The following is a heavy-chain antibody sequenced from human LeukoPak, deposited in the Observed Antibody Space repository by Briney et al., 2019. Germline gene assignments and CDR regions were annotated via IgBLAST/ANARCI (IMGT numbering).Heavy chain of an antibody. V-gene: IGHV3-23*01. J-gene: IGHJ3*02. Sequence: GGSLRLSCAASGFTFSSSAMSWVRQAPGKGLEWVSAISGSGGNTFYADSVKGRFTISRDNSKNTLYLQMNSLRAGDTAVYYCARVVPGSGNGGAFDIWGQGTMVTVSS. CDR3: ARVVPGSGNGGAFDI. CDR1: GFTFSSSA. CDR2: ISGSGGNT. D-gene: IGHD2-8*01.